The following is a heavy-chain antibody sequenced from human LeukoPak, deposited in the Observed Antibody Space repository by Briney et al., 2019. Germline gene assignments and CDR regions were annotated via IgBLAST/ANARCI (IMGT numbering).Heavy chain of an antibody. CDR1: GGSISSYY. V-gene: IGHV4-59*08. CDR3: AGHGASGSYLYYFDY. Sequence: PSETLSLTCTVSGGSISSYYWSWIRQPPGKGLEWIGYIYYSGSTNYNPSLKSRVTISVDTSKNQFSLKLSSVTAADTAVYFCAGHGASGSYLYYFDYWGQGTLVTVSS. J-gene: IGHJ4*02. D-gene: IGHD1-26*01. CDR2: IYYSGST.